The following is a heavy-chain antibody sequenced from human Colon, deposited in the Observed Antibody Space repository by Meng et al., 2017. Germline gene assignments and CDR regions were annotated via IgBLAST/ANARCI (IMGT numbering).Heavy chain of an antibody. CDR1: GYIFTTYA. Sequence: ASVKVSCKASGYIFTTYAMHWARQAPGQSLEWMGWINAANGNTKYSQKFEGRVTMTRDTSASIGYMELSSLRSDDTAIYYCARPRATYGDYDPFDIWGQGTMVTVSS. CDR3: ARPRATYGDYDPFDI. D-gene: IGHD4-17*01. V-gene: IGHV1-3*01. CDR2: INAANGNT. J-gene: IGHJ3*02.